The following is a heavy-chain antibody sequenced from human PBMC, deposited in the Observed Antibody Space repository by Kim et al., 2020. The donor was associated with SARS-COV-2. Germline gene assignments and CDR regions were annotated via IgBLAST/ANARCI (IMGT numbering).Heavy chain of an antibody. J-gene: IGHJ2*01. Sequence: ASVKVSCKASGYTFTGYYMHWVRQAPGQGLEWMGRINPNSGGTNYAQKFQGRVTMTRDTSISTAYMELSRLRSDDTAVYYCARAGGGAGYSSGWTGNWYFDLWGRGTLVTVSS. V-gene: IGHV1-2*06. CDR2: INPNSGGT. D-gene: IGHD6-19*01. CDR3: ARAGGGAGYSSGWTGNWYFDL. CDR1: GYTFTGYY.